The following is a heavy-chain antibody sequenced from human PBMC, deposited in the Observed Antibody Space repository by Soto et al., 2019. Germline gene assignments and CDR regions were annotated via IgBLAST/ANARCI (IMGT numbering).Heavy chain of an antibody. Sequence: SETLSLTCTVSGGSISSYYWSWIRQPPGKGLEWIGSIYYSGSTYYNPSLKSRVTISVDTSKNQFSLKLSSVTAADTAVYYCASSFHDYGDYGGYYYYYMDVWGKGTTVTVSS. J-gene: IGHJ6*03. CDR1: GGSISSYY. CDR3: ASSFHDYGDYGGYYYYYMDV. V-gene: IGHV4-39*01. CDR2: IYYSGST. D-gene: IGHD4-17*01.